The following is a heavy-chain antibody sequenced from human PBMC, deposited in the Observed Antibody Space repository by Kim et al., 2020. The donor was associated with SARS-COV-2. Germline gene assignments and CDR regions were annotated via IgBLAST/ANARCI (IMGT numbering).Heavy chain of an antibody. CDR2: IYYSGNT. CDR3: ARDRIVATGLTPWTRYYYGMDA. V-gene: IGHV4-61*01. D-gene: IGHD5-12*01. Sequence: SETLSLTCTVSGGFVSSGSYYWSWIRQPPGKGLEWIGYIYYSGNTNYNPSLMSRVTFSLDTSKNQFSLNLKSVTAADTAVYYCARDRIVATGLTPWTRYYYGMDAWGQGTTVIVSS. J-gene: IGHJ6*02. CDR1: GGFVSSGSYY.